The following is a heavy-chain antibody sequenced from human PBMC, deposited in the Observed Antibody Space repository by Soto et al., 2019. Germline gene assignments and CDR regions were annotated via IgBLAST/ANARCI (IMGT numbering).Heavy chain of an antibody. V-gene: IGHV3-30*18. CDR3: AKETYSGPLDY. J-gene: IGHJ4*02. CDR2: ISYDGSNK. CDR1: GFTFSSYV. D-gene: IGHD2-15*01. Sequence: PGGSLRLSCAASGFTFSSYVMHCVRQAPGKGLEWVAVISYDGSNKYYADSVKGRFTISRDNSKNTLYLQMNSLRAEDTAVYYCAKETYSGPLDYWGQGT.